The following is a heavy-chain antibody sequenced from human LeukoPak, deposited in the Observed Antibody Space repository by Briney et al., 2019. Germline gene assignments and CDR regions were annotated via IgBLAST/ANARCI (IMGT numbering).Heavy chain of an antibody. J-gene: IGHJ4*02. Sequence: SETLSLTCAVYGGSFSGYYWSWIRQPPGKGLEWIGEINHSGSANYNPSLKSRVTISVDTSKNQFSLKLSSVTAADTAVYYCARLLSVRVTYLSSTDYWGQGTLVTASS. D-gene: IGHD2-21*02. CDR1: GGSFSGYY. CDR2: INHSGSA. CDR3: ARLLSVRVTYLSSTDY. V-gene: IGHV4-34*01.